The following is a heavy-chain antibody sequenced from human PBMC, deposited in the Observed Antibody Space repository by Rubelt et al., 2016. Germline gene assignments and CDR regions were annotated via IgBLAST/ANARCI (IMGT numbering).Heavy chain of an antibody. D-gene: IGHD5-18*01. V-gene: IGHV1-69*01. CDR1: GGTFSSYA. CDR2: IIPIFGTA. CDR3: ARDLRGYSYGYYGMDV. J-gene: IGHJ6*02. Sequence: QVQLVQSGAEVKKPGSSVKVSCKASGGTFSSYAISWVRQAHGQGLEWMGGIIPIFGTANYAQKFQGRVTITADESTSIAYMELSSLGSEDTAVYYCARDLRGYSYGYYGMDVWGQGTTVTVSS.